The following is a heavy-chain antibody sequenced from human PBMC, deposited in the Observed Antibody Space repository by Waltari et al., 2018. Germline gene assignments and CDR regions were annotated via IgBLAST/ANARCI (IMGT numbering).Heavy chain of an antibody. V-gene: IGHV4-34*01. J-gene: IGHJ5*02. Sequence: QVQLQQWGAGLLKPSETLSLTCAVYGGSFSGYSWTWLRPPQGKGLEWIGEIKNSGSTNYNPALKSRVTIALDTSKNQFSLKLSSVTAADTAVYYCARGGDIVVVVADNWFDPWGQGTLVTVSS. CDR2: IKNSGST. CDR1: GGSFSGYS. D-gene: IGHD2-15*01. CDR3: ARGGDIVVVVADNWFDP.